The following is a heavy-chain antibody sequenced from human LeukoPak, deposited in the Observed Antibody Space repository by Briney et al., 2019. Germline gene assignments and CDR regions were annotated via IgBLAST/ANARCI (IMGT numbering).Heavy chain of an antibody. Sequence: GGSLRLSCAASGFTFDDYAMHWVRQAPGKGLEWVSLISGDGGSTYYSDSVKGRFTISRDNSKNTLYLQMNSLRAEDTAVYYCAKARATYLYDTSGYSALDYWGQGTLVTVSS. CDR2: ISGDGGST. V-gene: IGHV3-43*02. CDR1: GFTFDDYA. D-gene: IGHD3-22*01. CDR3: AKARATYLYDTSGYSALDY. J-gene: IGHJ4*02.